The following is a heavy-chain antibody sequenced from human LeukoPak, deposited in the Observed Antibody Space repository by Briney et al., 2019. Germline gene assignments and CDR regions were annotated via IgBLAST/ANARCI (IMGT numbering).Heavy chain of an antibody. CDR3: AREVGATDY. J-gene: IGHJ4*02. CDR1: GFTFSTYA. Sequence: GRSLRLSCAASGFTFSTYAMHWVRQAPGKGLEWVAIISHDGTSEYYAGSVNGRFTISRDNSKNTLYLQMNSLSAEDTAVYYCAREVGATDYWGQGTLVTVSS. D-gene: IGHD1-26*01. V-gene: IGHV3-30-3*01. CDR2: ISHDGTSE.